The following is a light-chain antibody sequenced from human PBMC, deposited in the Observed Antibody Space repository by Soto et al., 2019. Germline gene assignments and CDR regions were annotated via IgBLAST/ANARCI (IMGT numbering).Light chain of an antibody. J-gene: IGKJ5*01. V-gene: IGKV3-11*01. CDR3: QQRSNRIT. Sequence: EILLTQSPATLSLSLVEIATLSRRPAQSVGTRLAWYQQKPGQAPRLLIHGISTRAAAIPARLSGSGSGTDFTLTVSSLEPEDSPLYYCQQRSNRITFGQGTRLEIK. CDR1: QSVGTR. CDR2: GIS.